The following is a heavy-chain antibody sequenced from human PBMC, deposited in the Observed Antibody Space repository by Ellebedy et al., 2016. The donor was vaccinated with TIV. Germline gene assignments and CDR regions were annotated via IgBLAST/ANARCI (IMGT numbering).Heavy chain of an antibody. Sequence: SETLSLTCTVSGGAINNDYWNWIRQPPGKGLEWIGYIHNSGSTNPNPSLKSRLTISVDTSKNPFSPRLSSVPAADTAVYYCARLTLDSSSWYDAFDIWGQGTMVTVSS. CDR2: IHNSGST. D-gene: IGHD6-13*01. J-gene: IGHJ3*02. CDR3: ARLTLDSSSWYDAFDI. V-gene: IGHV4-59*08. CDR1: GGAINNDY.